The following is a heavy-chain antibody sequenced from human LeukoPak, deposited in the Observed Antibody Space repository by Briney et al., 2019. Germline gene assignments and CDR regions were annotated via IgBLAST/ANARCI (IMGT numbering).Heavy chain of an antibody. Sequence: SETLSLTCTVSGGSISSGSYYWSWIRQPAGKGLEWIGRIYTSGSTNYNPSLKSRVTISVDTSKNQFSLKLSSVTAADTAVYYCARVKKGASHDYGGNSGVRLAFDIWGQGTMVTVSS. V-gene: IGHV4-61*02. CDR3: ARVKKGASHDYGGNSGVRLAFDI. CDR2: IYTSGST. D-gene: IGHD4-23*01. CDR1: GGSISSGSYY. J-gene: IGHJ3*02.